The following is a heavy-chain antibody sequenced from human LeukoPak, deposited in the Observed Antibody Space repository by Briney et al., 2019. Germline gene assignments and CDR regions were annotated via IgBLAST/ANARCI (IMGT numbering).Heavy chain of an antibody. V-gene: IGHV5-51*01. D-gene: IGHD2-2*01. J-gene: IGHJ4*02. CDR2: IYPGDSDT. CDR1: GYSFTSYW. CDR3: ARFRGSSAFAY. Sequence: GESLKISCKGSGYSFTSYWIAWVRQMPGKGLEWMGIIYPGDSDTRFSPSFQGQVTISADKSINTAYLQWSSLKASDTAMYYCARFRGSSAFAYWGQGTLVTVSS.